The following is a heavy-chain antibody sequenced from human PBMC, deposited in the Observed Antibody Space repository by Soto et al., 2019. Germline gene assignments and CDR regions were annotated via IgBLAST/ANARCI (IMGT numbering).Heavy chain of an antibody. Sequence: EVQLLESGGGLVQPGGSLRLSCAASGFTFSSYAMSWVRQAPGKGLEWVSAISGSGGSTYYADSVKGRFTISRDNSKNTLYLQMNSLRAEDTAVYYCAKELWFGKLSPPGSFDYWGQGTLVTVSS. D-gene: IGHD3-10*01. J-gene: IGHJ4*02. CDR3: AKELWFGKLSPPGSFDY. V-gene: IGHV3-23*01. CDR1: GFTFSSYA. CDR2: ISGSGGST.